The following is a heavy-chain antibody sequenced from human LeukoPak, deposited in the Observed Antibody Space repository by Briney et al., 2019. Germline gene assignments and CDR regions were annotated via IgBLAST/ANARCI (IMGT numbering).Heavy chain of an antibody. J-gene: IGHJ4*02. CDR1: GFTFSSYN. V-gene: IGHV3-21*01. D-gene: IGHD2-15*01. CDR3: ARNRWHDF. CDR2: ISSSSSYI. Sequence: GGSLRLSCAASGFTFSSYNMNWVRQAPGKGLEWVSSISSSSSYIYYADSVKGRFTISRDSAKNSLFLQINSLRAEDTAVYYWARNRWHDFWGQGTLVTVSS.